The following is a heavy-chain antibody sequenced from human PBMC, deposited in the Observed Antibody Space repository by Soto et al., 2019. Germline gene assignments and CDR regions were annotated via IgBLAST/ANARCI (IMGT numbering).Heavy chain of an antibody. CDR3: AREGDAYDSSGYTVHFDY. D-gene: IGHD3-22*01. Sequence: SETLSLTCTVSGGSISSYYWSWIRQPPGKGLEWIGYIYYSGSTNYNPSLKSRVTISVDTSKNQFSLKLSSVTAADTAVYYCAREGDAYDSSGYTVHFDYWGQGTMVTVSS. J-gene: IGHJ4*02. CDR1: GGSISSYY. V-gene: IGHV4-59*01. CDR2: IYYSGST.